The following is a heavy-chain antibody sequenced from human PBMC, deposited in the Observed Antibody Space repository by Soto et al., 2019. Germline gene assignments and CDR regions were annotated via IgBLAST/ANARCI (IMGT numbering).Heavy chain of an antibody. CDR2: INPILGIA. J-gene: IGHJ4*02. Sequence: QVQLVQSGAEVKKPGSSVKVSCKASGGTFSSYTISWVRQAPGQGLEWMGRINPILGIANYAQKFQGRVTITADKSTSPADMELSSLRSEDTAVYYCARACYDIVAGYPYYFDYWGQGTLVIVSS. CDR1: GGTFSSYT. D-gene: IGHD3-9*01. V-gene: IGHV1-69*02. CDR3: ARACYDIVAGYPYYFDY.